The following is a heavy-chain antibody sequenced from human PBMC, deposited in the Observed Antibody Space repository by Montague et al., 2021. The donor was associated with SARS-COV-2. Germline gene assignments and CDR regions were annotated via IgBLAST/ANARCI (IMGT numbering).Heavy chain of an antibody. CDR3: ASSYYYGSGTYVYNYYMDV. V-gene: IGHV4-39*01. D-gene: IGHD3-10*01. CDR1: GGSVSSSPYY. J-gene: IGHJ6*03. Sequence: ETLSLTCTVSGGSVSSSPYYWGWIRQPPGRGLEWVGSISYSGRTYFSLSLKSRLTISVDSSENQFSLRLSSVTAADTAVYYCASSYYYGSGTYVYNYYMDVWGKGTTVTVSS. CDR2: ISYSGRT.